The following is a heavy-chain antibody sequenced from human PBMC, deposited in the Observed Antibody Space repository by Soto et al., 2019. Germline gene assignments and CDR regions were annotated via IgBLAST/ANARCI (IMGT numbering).Heavy chain of an antibody. CDR2: IYYRGSP. CDR3: SRESLANYDMDV. CDR1: GGSISNGDYY. Sequence: NPSETLSLTCTVSGGSISNGDYYWSWIRQPPGKGLEWIGFIYYRGSPYYNPSLESRLTISVDTSKNQFSLQLSSVTAADTAVYYCSRESLANYDMDVWGQGTPVTVSS. V-gene: IGHV4-30-4*01. D-gene: IGHD1-1*01. J-gene: IGHJ6*02.